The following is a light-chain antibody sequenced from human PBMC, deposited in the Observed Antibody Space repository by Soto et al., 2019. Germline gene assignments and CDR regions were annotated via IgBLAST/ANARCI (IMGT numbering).Light chain of an antibody. CDR2: ESN. Sequence: QSVLTQPPSVSAAPGQKVTISCSGSSSTFGRSFVAWFQHLPGTAPKLLVYESNKRPSGIPDRFSGSRSGTSATLDITGLQTVDGADYYCAEWDRSLSTGPTWVFGGGTQLTVL. J-gene: IGLJ3*02. V-gene: IGLV1-51*02. CDR1: SSTFGRSF. CDR3: AEWDRSLSTGPTWV.